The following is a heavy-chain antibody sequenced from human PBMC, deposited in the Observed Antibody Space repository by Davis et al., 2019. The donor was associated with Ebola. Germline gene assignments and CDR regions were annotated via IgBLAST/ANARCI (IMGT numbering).Heavy chain of an antibody. D-gene: IGHD2-8*02. CDR2: ISAYNGNT. J-gene: IGHJ4*02. Sequence: ASVKVSCKASGYTFTSYGISWVRQAPGQGLEWMGWISAYNGNTNYAQKFQGRVTITADESTSTAYMELSSLRSEDTAVYYCASAVAWYSFDYWGQGALVTVSS. CDR1: GYTFTSYG. CDR3: ASAVAWYSFDY. V-gene: IGHV1-18*01.